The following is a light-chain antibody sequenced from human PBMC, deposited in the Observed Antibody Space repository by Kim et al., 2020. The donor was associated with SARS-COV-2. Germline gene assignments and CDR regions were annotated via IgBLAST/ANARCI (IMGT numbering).Light chain of an antibody. CDR1: SSNVGSRT. CDR2: SNN. Sequence: GQRVTISCSGSSSNVGSRTVSWYQELPGTAPKLLIQSNNQRPSGVPDRFSGSKSGTSASLAIGGLQSEDEAEYYCATWDDSLNGVVFGGGTQLTVL. V-gene: IGLV1-44*01. CDR3: ATWDDSLNGVV. J-gene: IGLJ2*01.